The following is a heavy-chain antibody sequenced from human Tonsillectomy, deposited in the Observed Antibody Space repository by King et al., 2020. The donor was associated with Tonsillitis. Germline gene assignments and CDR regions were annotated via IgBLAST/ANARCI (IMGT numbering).Heavy chain of an antibody. CDR3: AGGCGTTFGGTFDI. J-gene: IGHJ3*02. Sequence: VQLVESGGGLVKPGGSLRLSCAASGFTFSDYYMSWIRQAPGKGLEWLSYISSSSSYTFYADSVKGRFTISRDNAKKSMHLHINSLRGEDTAVYYCAGGCGTTFGGTFDIWGQGTMVTVS. CDR1: GFTFSDYY. V-gene: IGHV3-11*05. CDR2: ISSSSSYT. D-gene: IGHD3-3*01.